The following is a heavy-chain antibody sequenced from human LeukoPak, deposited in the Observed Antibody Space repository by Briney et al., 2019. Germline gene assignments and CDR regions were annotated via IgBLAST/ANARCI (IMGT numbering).Heavy chain of an antibody. V-gene: IGHV3-72*01. J-gene: IGHJ3*02. CDR3: ARATTGAFDI. Sequence: PGGSLRLSCAASGFTFSDYYVDWVRQAPGKGLEWVGRIRKKANSYTTEYAASVKGRFTISRDDSKDSLYVQRSSLKTEDTAVYYCARATTGAFDIWGQGTMVTVSS. D-gene: IGHD1-26*01. CDR2: IRKKANSYTT. CDR1: GFTFSDYY.